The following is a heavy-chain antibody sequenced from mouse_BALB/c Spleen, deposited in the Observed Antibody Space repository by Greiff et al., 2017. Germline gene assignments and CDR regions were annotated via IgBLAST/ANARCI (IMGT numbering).Heavy chain of an antibody. CDR3: AREGDYGYAMDY. CDR2: ISSGGST. J-gene: IGHJ4*01. V-gene: IGHV5-6-5*01. Sequence: EVQLQESGGGLVKPGGSLKLSCAASGFTFSSYAMSWVRQTPEKRLEWVASISSGGSTYYPDSVKGRFTISRDNARNILYLQMSSLRSEDTAMYYCAREGDYGYAMDYWGQGTSVTVSS. CDR1: GFTFSSYA. D-gene: IGHD1-1*01.